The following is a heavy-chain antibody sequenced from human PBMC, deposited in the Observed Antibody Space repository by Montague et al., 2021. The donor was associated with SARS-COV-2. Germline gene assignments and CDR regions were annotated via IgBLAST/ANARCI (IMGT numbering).Heavy chain of an antibody. V-gene: IGHV3-33*01. J-gene: IGHJ6*02. CDR1: GFSFSGYG. CDR2: IWYGGSNK. D-gene: IGHD2-2*02. Sequence: SLRLSCAASGFSFSGYGLNWVRQAPGKGLEWVAVIWYGGSNKQYADSVKGRFTISRDNSKNTLYLQMNSLRAEDTALYYCARDSFSSCTSSSCYMGGMDVWGQGTMVTVSS. CDR3: ARDSFSSCTSSSCYMGGMDV.